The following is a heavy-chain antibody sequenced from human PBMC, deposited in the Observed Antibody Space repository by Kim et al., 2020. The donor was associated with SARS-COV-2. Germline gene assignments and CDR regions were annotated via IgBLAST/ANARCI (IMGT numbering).Heavy chain of an antibody. Sequence: GGSLRLSCAASGFTFSSYAMSWVRQAPGKGLEWVSTISTGGDVKNYGDSVRGRFTISRDSSKNTVYLQMNSLRAEDTAVYYCARGGRRQFCEHWGQGTLV. D-gene: IGHD3-3*01. CDR2: ISTGGDVK. CDR1: GFTFSSYA. J-gene: IGHJ4*02. V-gene: IGHV3-23*01. CDR3: ARGGRRQFCEH.